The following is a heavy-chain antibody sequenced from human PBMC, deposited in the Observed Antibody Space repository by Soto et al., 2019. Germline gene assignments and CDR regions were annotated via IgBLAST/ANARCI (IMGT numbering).Heavy chain of an antibody. J-gene: IGHJ4*02. CDR1: GDSVSSNRAA. CDR3: VSEGAASTDYGGNIDY. D-gene: IGHD2-15*01. V-gene: IGHV6-1*01. Sequence: SQTLSLTCAISGDSVSSNRAAWNWIRQSPSRGLEWLGRTYYRSKWYDDYAVSVKGRIAINPDTSKNQFSLHLNSVTPEDTAVYYCVSEGAASTDYGGNIDYWGPGTLVTVSS. CDR2: TYYRSKWYD.